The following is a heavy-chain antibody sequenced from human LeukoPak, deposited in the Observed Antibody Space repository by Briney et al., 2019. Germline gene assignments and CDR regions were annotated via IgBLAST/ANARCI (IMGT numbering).Heavy chain of an antibody. V-gene: IGHV3-23*01. CDR3: AKDPEDIVVVVAAEGFDY. CDR1: GLTLSSYA. J-gene: IGHJ4*02. D-gene: IGHD2-15*01. CDR2: IRCSGGST. Sequence: GGSLRLSCAASGLTLSSYAMSWVRQAPGKGLEWVSAIRCSGGSTYYADCVKRRVTISRDNFQNTLYMQMNSLRAEDKTVYYCAKDPEDIVVVVAAEGFDYWGQGTLVTVSS.